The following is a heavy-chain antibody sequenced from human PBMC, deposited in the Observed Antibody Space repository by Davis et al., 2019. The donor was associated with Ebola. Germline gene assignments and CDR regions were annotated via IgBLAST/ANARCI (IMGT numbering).Heavy chain of an antibody. D-gene: IGHD6-13*01. CDR1: GFPFSSYA. CDR2: LSGSGDST. J-gene: IGHJ3*02. V-gene: IGHV3-23*01. CDR3: AKDQQAKRGLGAFDI. Sequence: GGSLRLSCPASGFPFSSYAMNWVRQAPGKGLEWVSVLSGSGDSTYYADSVKRRFTISRDNSKNTLYLQMNSLRVEDTAVYYCAKDQQAKRGLGAFDIWGQGTMVTVSS.